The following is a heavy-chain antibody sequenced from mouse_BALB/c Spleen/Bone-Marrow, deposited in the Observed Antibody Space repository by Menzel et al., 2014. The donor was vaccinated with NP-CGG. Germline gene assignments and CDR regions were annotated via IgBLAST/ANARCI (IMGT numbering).Heavy chain of an antibody. J-gene: IGHJ4*01. V-gene: IGHV14-3*02. CDR2: IDPANGYT. CDR1: GFNIKDTY. Sequence: EVQLQQSGAELVKPGASVKLSCTASGFNIKDTYMHWVKQRPEQGLEWIGRIDPANGYTKFDPKFQGKATITADTSSNTAYLQLGSLTSEDTVVYYCARGTTVVSYYAMDYWGQGTSVTVSS. CDR3: ARGTTVVSYYAMDY. D-gene: IGHD1-1*01.